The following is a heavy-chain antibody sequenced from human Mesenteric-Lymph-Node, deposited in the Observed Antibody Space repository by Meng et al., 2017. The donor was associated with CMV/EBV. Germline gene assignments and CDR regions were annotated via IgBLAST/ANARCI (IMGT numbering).Heavy chain of an antibody. CDR2: TSWNTGSI. CDR3: VKGSKGGSRNAAFDI. J-gene: IGHJ3*02. CDR1: GFTFDDYA. D-gene: IGHD3-16*01. V-gene: IGHV3-9*01. Sequence: GGSLRLSCAASGFTFDDYAMHWVRQAPGKGLEWVSGTSWNTGSIIYADSVKGRFTISRDNVENSLSLQMNSLRPDDTALYYCVKGSKGGSRNAAFDIWGQGTMVTVSS.